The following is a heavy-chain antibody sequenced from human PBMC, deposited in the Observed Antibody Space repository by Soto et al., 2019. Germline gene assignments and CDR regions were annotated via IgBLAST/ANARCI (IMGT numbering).Heavy chain of an antibody. CDR3: ARRYGYSFDY. Sequence: SETLSLTCAVYGGSFSGYYWSWIRQPPGKGLEWIGEINHSGSTNYNPSLKSRVTISVDTSKNQFSLNLRSVTAADTAVYYCARRYGYSFDYWGQGTLVTVSS. J-gene: IGHJ4*02. CDR1: GGSFSGYY. D-gene: IGHD1-1*01. V-gene: IGHV4-34*01. CDR2: INHSGST.